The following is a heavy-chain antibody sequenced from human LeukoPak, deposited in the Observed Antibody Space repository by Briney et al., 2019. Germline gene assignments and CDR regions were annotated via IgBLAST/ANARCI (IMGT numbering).Heavy chain of an antibody. V-gene: IGHV4-59*12. J-gene: IGHJ4*02. CDR3: ATPVTFAHAYAYYLDS. D-gene: IGHD3-16*01. CDR2: IYNSGST. CDR1: GGSISSYY. Sequence: SETLSLTCTVSGGSISSYYWSWIRQPPGKGLEWIGYIYNSGSTNYNPSLKSRSTISVATSKNQFSLTLSSVTDAATDVYYCATPVTFAHAYAYYLDSSGQGTLVTVSS.